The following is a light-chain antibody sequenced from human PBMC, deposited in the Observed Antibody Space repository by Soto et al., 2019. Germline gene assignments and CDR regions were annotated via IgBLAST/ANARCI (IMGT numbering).Light chain of an antibody. J-gene: IGKJ4*01. Sequence: EIVMTQSPATLSLSPGDRATLPCRASKTISNNLAWYHQRPGQPPRLLIYGASTRAPSVPARFSGSASGTEFSLIISSRESEDVGVYYCQQYYNWPPLTFGGGTRVEIK. CDR1: KTISNN. CDR2: GAS. V-gene: IGKV3-15*01. CDR3: QQYYNWPPLT.